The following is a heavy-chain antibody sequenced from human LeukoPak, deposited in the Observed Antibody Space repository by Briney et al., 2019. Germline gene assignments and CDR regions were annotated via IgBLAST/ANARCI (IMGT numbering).Heavy chain of an antibody. D-gene: IGHD3-22*01. CDR3: ARDLYDSSGYHSNRFDP. V-gene: IGHV1-18*01. CDR1: GYTFTSYG. J-gene: IGHJ5*02. CDR2: ISAYNGNT. Sequence: ASVKVSCKASGYTFTSYGISWVRQAPGQGLEWMGWISAYNGNTNYAQKLQGRVTMTTDTSTSTAYMELRSLRSDDTAVYYCARDLYDSSGYHSNRFDPWGQGTLVTVSS.